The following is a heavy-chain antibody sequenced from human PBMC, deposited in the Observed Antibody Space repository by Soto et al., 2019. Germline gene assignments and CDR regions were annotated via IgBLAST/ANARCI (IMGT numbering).Heavy chain of an antibody. CDR2: IYPGDSDT. Sequence: GDSLKISCKGSGYTFTNYWIAWVRQMPGKGLEWMGIIYPGDSDTRYSPSFHGQLTISADKSINTAYLQWSSLKASDTAMYYCAREASIVAATMGLDNWCQGTLVTVSS. CDR3: AREASIVAATMGLDN. V-gene: IGHV5-51*01. CDR1: GYTFTNYW. J-gene: IGHJ4*01. D-gene: IGHD6-13*01.